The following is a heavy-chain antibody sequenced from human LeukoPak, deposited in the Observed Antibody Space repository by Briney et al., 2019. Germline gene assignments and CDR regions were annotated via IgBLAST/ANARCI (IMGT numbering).Heavy chain of an antibody. CDR1: GFTFSSYA. V-gene: IGHV3-23*01. Sequence: GGSLRLSCAASGFTFSSYAMSWVRQAPGKGLEWVSAISGSGGSTYYADSVKGRFTISRDNSKDTLYLQMNSLRAEDTAVYYCANLPLGIAVAGTGTSWGQGTLVTVSS. D-gene: IGHD6-19*01. J-gene: IGHJ5*02. CDR2: ISGSGGST. CDR3: ANLPLGIAVAGTGTS.